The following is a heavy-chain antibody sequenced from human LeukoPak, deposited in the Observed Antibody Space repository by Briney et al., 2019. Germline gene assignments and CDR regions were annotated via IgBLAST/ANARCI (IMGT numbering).Heavy chain of an antibody. CDR2: ISYDGRNK. Sequence: GGSLRLSCAASGFTFNNYGMHWVRQAPGKGLEWVAVISYDGRNKYYSDSVKGRFTISRDNSKNTQYLQMNSLRAEDTAVYYCAKDGIKYDFWSGYRGPHYYYYYMDVWGKGTTVTVSS. V-gene: IGHV3-30*18. D-gene: IGHD3-3*01. J-gene: IGHJ6*03. CDR1: GFTFNNYG. CDR3: AKDGIKYDFWSGYRGPHYYYYYMDV.